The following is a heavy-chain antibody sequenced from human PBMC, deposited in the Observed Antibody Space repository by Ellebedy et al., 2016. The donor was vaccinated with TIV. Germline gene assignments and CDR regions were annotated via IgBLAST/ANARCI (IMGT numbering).Heavy chain of an antibody. CDR3: ARVRDSSGSNAFDI. J-gene: IGHJ3*02. V-gene: IGHV1-18*01. D-gene: IGHD3-22*01. CDR2: TSGYNGNT. CDR1: GYTFSSYG. Sequence: AASVKVSCKASGYTFSSYGISWVRQAPGQGLEWMGWTSGYNGNTNYAQKLQGRVTMTTDTSTRTAYMELRSLRSDDTAVYFCARVRDSSGSNAFDIWGQGTMVSVSS.